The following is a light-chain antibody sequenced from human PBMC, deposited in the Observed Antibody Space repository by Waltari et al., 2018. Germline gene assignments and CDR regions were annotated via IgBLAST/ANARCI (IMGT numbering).Light chain of an antibody. J-gene: IGKJ2*01. CDR2: LGS. CDR3: MQALQIPIQ. Sequence: DIVLSQSPLSLPVVFGEPASISCRSSQSLLHSNGYNYLDWYLQRPGQSPELLIYLGSERASGVPDRFSGSGSGTYFTLKISRVEAEDIGVYYCMQALQIPIQFGQGTKLEI. V-gene: IGKV2-28*01. CDR1: QSLLHSNGYNY.